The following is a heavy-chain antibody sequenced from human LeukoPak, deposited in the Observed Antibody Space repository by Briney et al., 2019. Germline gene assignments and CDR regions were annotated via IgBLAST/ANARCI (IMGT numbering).Heavy chain of an antibody. V-gene: IGHV4-59*01. Sequence: NPSETLSLTCTVSGASISNFYWSWIRQPPGKGLEWIGYIHNSGSTNYNPSLKSRVAISLDTSKNQFSLKLTSVTAADTAVYYCAREKVGIAVAGTGVYYYYGMDVWGQGTTVTVSS. D-gene: IGHD6-19*01. CDR2: IHNSGST. CDR3: AREKVGIAVAGTGVYYYYGMDV. CDR1: GASISNFY. J-gene: IGHJ6*02.